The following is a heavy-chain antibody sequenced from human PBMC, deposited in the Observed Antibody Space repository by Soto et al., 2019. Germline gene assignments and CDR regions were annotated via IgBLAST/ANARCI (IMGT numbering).Heavy chain of an antibody. CDR1: GGSISSGGYS. Sequence: QLQLQESGSGLVKPSQTLSLTCAVSGGSISSGGYSWSWSRQPPGKGLEWIGYSYHSGSTYYNPSLKSRVTISVDRSKNQFSLKLISVTAADTAVYYCARENNVLPGGYFDYWGQGTLVTVSS. CDR2: SYHSGST. CDR3: ARENNVLPGGYFDY. J-gene: IGHJ4*02. V-gene: IGHV4-30-2*01. D-gene: IGHD3-10*01.